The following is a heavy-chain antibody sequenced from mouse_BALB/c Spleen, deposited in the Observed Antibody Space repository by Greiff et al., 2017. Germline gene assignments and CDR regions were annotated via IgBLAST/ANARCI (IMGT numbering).Heavy chain of an antibody. Sequence: EVKLVESGGGLVKPGGSLKLSCAASGFTFSDYYMYWVRQTPEKRLEWVATISDGGSYTYYPDSVKGRFTISRDNAKNNLYLQMSSLKSEDTAMYYCARGLVRRKGYAMDYWGQGTSVTVSS. V-gene: IGHV5-4*02. CDR1: GFTFSDYY. J-gene: IGHJ4*01. D-gene: IGHD2-14*01. CDR2: ISDGGSYT. CDR3: ARGLVRRKGYAMDY.